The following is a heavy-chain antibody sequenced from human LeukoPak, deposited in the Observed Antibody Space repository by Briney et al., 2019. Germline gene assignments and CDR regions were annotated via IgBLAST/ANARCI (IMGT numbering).Heavy chain of an antibody. CDR2: ISYDGSNK. Sequence: GRSLRLSCAASGFTFSSYGMHWVRQAPGKGLEWVAVISYDGSNKYYADSVKGRFTISRDNSKNTLYLQMNSLRAEDTAVYYCAKDRPPKTMAHYFDYWGQGTLVTVSS. V-gene: IGHV3-30*18. CDR3: AKDRPPKTMAHYFDY. J-gene: IGHJ4*02. D-gene: IGHD3-10*01. CDR1: GFTFSSYG.